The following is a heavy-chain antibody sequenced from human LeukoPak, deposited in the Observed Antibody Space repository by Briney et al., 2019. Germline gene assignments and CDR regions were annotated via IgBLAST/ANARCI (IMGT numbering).Heavy chain of an antibody. CDR2: IFRSGST. CDR1: GYSISSGYY. CDR3: ARIREYTGCDY. J-gene: IGHJ4*02. Sequence: SETLSLTCAVSGYSISSGYYWGWIRQPPGKGLEWIGSIFRSGSTYYNPSLKSRVTISVDTSKNQFSLKLSSVTAADTALYYCARIREYTGCDYWGQGTLVTVSS. V-gene: IGHV4-38-2*01. D-gene: IGHD5-12*01.